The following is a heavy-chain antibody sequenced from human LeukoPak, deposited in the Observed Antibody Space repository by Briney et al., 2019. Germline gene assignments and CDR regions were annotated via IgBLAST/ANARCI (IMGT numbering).Heavy chain of an antibody. Sequence: KSSETLSLTCTVSGGSISSYYWSWIRQPPGKGLEWIGYIYYSGSTNYNPSLKSRVTISVDTSKNQFSLKLSSVTAADTAVYYCARDGSSWYRNWFDPWGQGTLVTVSS. CDR3: ARDGSSWYRNWFDP. V-gene: IGHV4-59*12. CDR1: GGSISSYY. J-gene: IGHJ5*02. D-gene: IGHD6-13*01. CDR2: IYYSGST.